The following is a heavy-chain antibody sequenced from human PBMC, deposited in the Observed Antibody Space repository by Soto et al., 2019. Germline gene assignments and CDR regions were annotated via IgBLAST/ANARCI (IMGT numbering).Heavy chain of an antibody. CDR3: ARDDHIVVVPTSLGAMEV. J-gene: IGHJ6*02. Sequence: SETLSLTCAVYGGSISSNKWWSWGRQPPGQGREWMGESYHSGSTSDNPSLKSRVTISLDKSKNQFSLKLTSVTAADSAVYYCARDDHIVVVPTSLGAMEVWGPGTTVTVCS. CDR1: GGSISSNKW. CDR2: SYHSGST. D-gene: IGHD2-2*01. V-gene: IGHV4-4*02.